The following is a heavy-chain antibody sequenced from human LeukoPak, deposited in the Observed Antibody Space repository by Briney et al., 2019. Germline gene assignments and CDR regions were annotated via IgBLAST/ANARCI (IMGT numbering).Heavy chain of an antibody. CDR2: ISSSSSYI. V-gene: IGHV3-21*01. D-gene: IGHD2-2*01. CDR3: ARGSEEVCSTSCYYYYYMDV. CDR1: GFTFSSYS. J-gene: IGHJ6*03. Sequence: GGSLRLSCAASGFTFSSYSMNWVRQAPGKGLEWVSSISSSSSYIYYADPVKGRFTISRDNAKNSLYLQMNSLRAEDTAVYYCARGSEEVCSTSCYYYYYMDVWGKGTRSPSP.